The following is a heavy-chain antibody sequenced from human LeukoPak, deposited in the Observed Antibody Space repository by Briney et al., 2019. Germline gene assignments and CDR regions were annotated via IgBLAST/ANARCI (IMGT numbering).Heavy chain of an antibody. CDR2: IRGDGSMT. J-gene: IGHJ4*02. CDR3: ARENLAAAADY. D-gene: IGHD6-25*01. CDR1: EFTFSAYW. Sequence: GGALRLSCAASEFTFSAYWMHWVRQAPGKGLVWVSRIRGDGSMTNYADSVKGRFTISRDNAKNTLYLQMNSLRLEDTAVYYCARENLAAAADYWGQGTVVTVSS. V-gene: IGHV3-74*01.